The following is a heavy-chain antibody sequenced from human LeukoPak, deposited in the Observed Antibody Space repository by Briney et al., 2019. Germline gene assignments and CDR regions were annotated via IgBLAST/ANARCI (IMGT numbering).Heavy chain of an antibody. V-gene: IGHV4-4*07. D-gene: IGHD7-27*01. CDR3: ARGAGDDLDY. CDR2: IYTTGST. CDR1: GGSISSYY. J-gene: IGHJ4*02. Sequence: SETLSLTCTVSGGSISSYYWSWIRQPAGKGLEWIGRIYTTGSTNYNPSLKSRVTMSSDTSKNQLSPKLTSVTAAGTAVYYCARGAGDDLDYWGQGTLVSVSS.